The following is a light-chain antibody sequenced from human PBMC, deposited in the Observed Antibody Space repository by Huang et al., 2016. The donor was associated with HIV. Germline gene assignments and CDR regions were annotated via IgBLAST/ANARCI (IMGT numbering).Light chain of an antibody. CDR2: AAS. Sequence: DIQITQSPSSLSASVGATVIITCRASQNIKRYLNWYQQEPGKAPKLLISAASNLQSGVPSTFSGSGSGTDFTLTINSLQPEDSATYYCQQSARTPRTFGQETKLEI. J-gene: IGKJ2*01. V-gene: IGKV1-39*01. CDR3: QQSARTPRT. CDR1: QNIKRY.